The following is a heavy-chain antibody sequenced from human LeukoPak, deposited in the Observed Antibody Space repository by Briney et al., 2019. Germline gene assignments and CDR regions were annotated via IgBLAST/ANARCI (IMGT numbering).Heavy chain of an antibody. Sequence: GGSLRLSCAASGFTFRSYAMNWVRQAPGEGLEWVSAISGSDGNTYYADSVKGRFTISRDNSKNTLYLQMNSLRAEDTAVYYCARDVPSSYSSSWYQQPTLWYGMDVWGQGTTVTVSS. CDR3: ARDVPSSYSSSWYQQPTLWYGMDV. V-gene: IGHV3-23*01. CDR1: GFTFRSYA. J-gene: IGHJ6*02. CDR2: ISGSDGNT. D-gene: IGHD6-13*01.